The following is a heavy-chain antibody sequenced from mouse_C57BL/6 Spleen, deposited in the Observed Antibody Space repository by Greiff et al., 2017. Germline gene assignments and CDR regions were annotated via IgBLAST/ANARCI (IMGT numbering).Heavy chain of an antibody. CDR1: GYTFTSYW. CDR3: AIRQLRDEYYFDY. J-gene: IGHJ2*01. D-gene: IGHD3-2*02. V-gene: IGHV1-59*01. CDR2: IDPSDSYT. Sequence: QVQLQQPGAELVRPGTSVKLSCKASGYTFTSYWMHWVKQRPGQGLEWIGVIDPSDSYTNYNQKFKGKATLTVDTSSSTAYMQLSSLTSEDSAVYYCAIRQLRDEYYFDYWGQGTTLTVSS.